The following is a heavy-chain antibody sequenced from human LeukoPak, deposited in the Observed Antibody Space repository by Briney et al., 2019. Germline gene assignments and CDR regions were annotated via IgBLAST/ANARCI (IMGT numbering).Heavy chain of an antibody. D-gene: IGHD5-18*01. V-gene: IGHV3-23*01. J-gene: IGHJ4*02. Sequence: GGSLRLSCAASGFTFTSYVMNWVRQAPGQGLEWVSTIADSGGDTYYADSVKGRFTVSRDDSENTLYLQMHSLRAEDTATYYCAKSSHSNAWDDFDYWGQGTLVTLSS. CDR1: GFTFTSYV. CDR2: IADSGGDT. CDR3: AKSSHSNAWDDFDY.